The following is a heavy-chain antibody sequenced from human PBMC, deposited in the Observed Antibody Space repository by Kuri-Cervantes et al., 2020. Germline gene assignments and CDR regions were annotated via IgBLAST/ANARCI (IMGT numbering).Heavy chain of an antibody. CDR3: ARGGTYCGGDCYSEYFQH. Sequence: KVSCKGSGYSLATYWIGWVRQMPGRGLEWMGIIYPDDSDTRYSPSFQGQVTISADKSISTAYLQWSSLKASDTAMYYCARGGTYCGGDCYSEYFQHWGQGTLVTVSS. CDR2: IYPDDSDT. D-gene: IGHD2-21*01. CDR1: GYSLATYW. V-gene: IGHV5-51*01. J-gene: IGHJ1*01.